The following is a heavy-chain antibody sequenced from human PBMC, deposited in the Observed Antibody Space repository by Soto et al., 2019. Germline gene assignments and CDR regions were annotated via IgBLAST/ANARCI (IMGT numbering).Heavy chain of an antibody. J-gene: IGHJ4*02. CDR3: AREATVTTGYYFDY. V-gene: IGHV1-69*12. D-gene: IGHD4-4*01. CDR2: IIPIFGTA. CDR1: GGTFSSYA. Sequence: QVQLVQSGAEVKKPGSSVKVSCKASGGTFSSYAISWVRQAPGQGLEWMGGIIPIFGTANYAQKFQGRVTITADESTSTAYRELSSLRSEDTAVYYCAREATVTTGYYFDYWGQGTLVTVSS.